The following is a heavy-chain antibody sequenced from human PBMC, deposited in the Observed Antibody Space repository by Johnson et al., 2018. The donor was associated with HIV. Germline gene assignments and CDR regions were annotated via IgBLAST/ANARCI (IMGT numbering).Heavy chain of an antibody. Sequence: QVQLLESGGGVVQPGGSLRLSCAASGFTFSSYGMHWVRQAPGKGLEWVAFIRYDGSNKYYADSVKGRFTISRDNSKNTLYLQMNSLRAEDTAVYYCARSGGYPNAFDMWGQGTMVSVSS. D-gene: IGHD6-13*01. CDR2: IRYDGSNK. CDR3: ARSGGYPNAFDM. CDR1: GFTFSSYG. J-gene: IGHJ3*02. V-gene: IGHV3-30*02.